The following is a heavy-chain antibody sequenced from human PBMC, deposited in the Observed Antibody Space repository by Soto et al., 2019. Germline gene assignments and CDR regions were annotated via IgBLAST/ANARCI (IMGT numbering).Heavy chain of an antibody. CDR2: ISSSSSTI. Sequence: EVQLVESGGGLVQPGGSLRLSCAASGFTFSSYSMNWVRQAPGKGLEWVSYISSSSSTIYYADSVKGRFTISRDNAKNSLYLQMNYLRDKNMAVDYCARGSYWNLDFDYWVQGTLVTVSS. CDR3: ARGSYWNLDFDY. CDR1: GFTFSSYS. V-gene: IGHV3-48*02. J-gene: IGHJ4*02. D-gene: IGHD1-1*01.